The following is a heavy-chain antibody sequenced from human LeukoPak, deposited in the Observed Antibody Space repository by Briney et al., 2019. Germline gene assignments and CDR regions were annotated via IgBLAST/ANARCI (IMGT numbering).Heavy chain of an antibody. D-gene: IGHD1-26*01. CDR2: INWNGGNT. CDR1: GFTFDDYG. V-gene: IGHV3-20*04. Sequence: TGGSLRLSCAASGFTFDDYGMSWVRQGPGKGLEWVSGINWNGGNTGYADSVKGRFTIFRDNAKNSLHLEMDSLRVEDTALYYCSRTSDGNWFDPWGQGTLVTVSS. J-gene: IGHJ5*02. CDR3: SRTSDGNWFDP.